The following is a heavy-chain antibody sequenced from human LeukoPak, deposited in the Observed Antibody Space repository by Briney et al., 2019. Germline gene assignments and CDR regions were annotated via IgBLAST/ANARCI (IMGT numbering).Heavy chain of an antibody. J-gene: IGHJ4*02. Sequence: SVKVSCKASGGTFSSYAISWVRQAPGQGLEWMGGIIPIFGTANYAQKFQGRVTITTDESTSTAYMELSSLRSEDTAVYYCSRAAGYMAYYFDYWGQGTLVTVSS. CDR3: SRAAGYMAYYFDY. D-gene: IGHD1-1*01. V-gene: IGHV1-69*05. CDR1: GGTFSSYA. CDR2: IIPIFGTA.